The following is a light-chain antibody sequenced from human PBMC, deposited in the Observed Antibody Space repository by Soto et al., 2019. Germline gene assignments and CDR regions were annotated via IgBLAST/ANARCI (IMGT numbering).Light chain of an antibody. V-gene: IGLV2-14*01. CDR1: SSNVGGYNY. Sequence: QSALTQPASVSGSPGQSITISCTGTSSNVGGYNYVSWYQQHPGKAPKLMIYEVSNRPSGVSSRFSGSNSGNTASLTISGLQAEDEADDYCSSYTCSSTLVVFGTGTKLTVL. CDR2: EVS. CDR3: SSYTCSSTLVV. J-gene: IGLJ1*01.